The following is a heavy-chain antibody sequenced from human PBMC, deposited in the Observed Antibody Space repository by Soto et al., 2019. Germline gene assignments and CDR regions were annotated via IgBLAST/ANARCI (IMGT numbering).Heavy chain of an antibody. CDR3: AGEGNDYYSSD. J-gene: IGHJ4*02. CDR1: GGTFSSYA. CDR2: IIPIFGTA. V-gene: IGHV1-69*06. Sequence: QVQLVQSGAEVQKPGFSVKFSCKASGGTFSSYAISWVRQAPGQGLEWMGVIIPIFGTANYAQKFLGRVTNNSKKSTSTDYMELRSLRSEDKAVSYCAGEGNDYYSSDWGQGTLVTVSS. D-gene: IGHD3-22*01.